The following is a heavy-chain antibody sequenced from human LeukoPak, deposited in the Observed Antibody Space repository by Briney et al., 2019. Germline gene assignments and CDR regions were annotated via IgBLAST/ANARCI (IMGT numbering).Heavy chain of an antibody. J-gene: IGHJ3*02. D-gene: IGHD3-22*01. CDR1: GFTFSTYA. V-gene: IGHV3-23*01. CDR3: AKGMIVVVLQPGPFAM. CDR2: IDGSGGGT. Sequence: GGSLRLSCAASGFTFSTYAMSWVRQAPGKGLEWVSAIDGSGGGTSYADSVKGRFTISRDNSKNTLYLQMNSLRAEDTALYYCAKGMIVVVLQPGPFAMWAQGTMVTVSS.